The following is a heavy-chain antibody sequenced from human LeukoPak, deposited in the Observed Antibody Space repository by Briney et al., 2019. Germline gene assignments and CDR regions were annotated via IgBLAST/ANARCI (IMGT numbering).Heavy chain of an antibody. CDR1: GGSISNTNYY. D-gene: IGHD6-13*01. J-gene: IGHJ4*02. CDR2: IYYTGTT. CDR3: AREEYSSDWYGHDS. Sequence: SETLSLTCSVSGGSISNTNYYWAWIRQSPGRGLEWIGSIYYTGTTFDNPFLKSRVTLSVDTSKNQFSLRLTSVTAADTAFYYCAREEYSSDWYGHDSWGQGTLVTVSS. V-gene: IGHV4-39*07.